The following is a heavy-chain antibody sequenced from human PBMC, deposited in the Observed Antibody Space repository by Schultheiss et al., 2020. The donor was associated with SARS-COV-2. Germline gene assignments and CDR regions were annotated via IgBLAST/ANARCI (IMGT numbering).Heavy chain of an antibody. D-gene: IGHD3-16*01. V-gene: IGHV4-30-4*01. CDR3: ARAPITSPNWFDT. CDR1: GGSISSGDYY. Sequence: LRLSCTVSGGSISSGDYYWSWIRQPPGKGLEWIGYIYYSGSTYYNPSLKSRVTISVDTSKNQFSLKLSSVTAADTAVYYCARAPITSPNWFDTWGQGTLVTVSS. J-gene: IGHJ5*02. CDR2: IYYSGST.